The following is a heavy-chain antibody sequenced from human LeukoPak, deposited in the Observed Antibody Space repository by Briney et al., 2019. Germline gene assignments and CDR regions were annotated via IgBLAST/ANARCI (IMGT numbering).Heavy chain of an antibody. J-gene: IGHJ3*02. CDR3: AREEEVVAATGDAFDI. D-gene: IGHD2-15*01. Sequence: GASVKVSCKVSGGTFSSYAISWVRQAPGQGLERMGGIIPIFGTANYAQKFQGRVTITADESTSTAYMELSSLRSEDTAVYYCAREEEVVAATGDAFDIWGQGTMVTVSS. CDR1: GGTFSSYA. V-gene: IGHV1-69*13. CDR2: IIPIFGTA.